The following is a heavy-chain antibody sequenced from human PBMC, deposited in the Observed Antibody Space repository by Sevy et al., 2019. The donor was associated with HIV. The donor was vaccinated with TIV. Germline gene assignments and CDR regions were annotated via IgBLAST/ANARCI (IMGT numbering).Heavy chain of an antibody. CDR3: AKLLIVVDDGFDV. D-gene: IGHD3-22*01. CDR1: GYTFTDCY. Sequence: ASVKVSCKASGYTFTDCYLHWLRQAPGQGLEWMGWINPNTGATNYAQKFKGRVTMTRDTSMSTAFMDLTRLRSDDTAVYYCAKLLIVVDDGFDVWGQGTMVTVSS. CDR2: INPNTGAT. V-gene: IGHV1-2*02. J-gene: IGHJ3*01.